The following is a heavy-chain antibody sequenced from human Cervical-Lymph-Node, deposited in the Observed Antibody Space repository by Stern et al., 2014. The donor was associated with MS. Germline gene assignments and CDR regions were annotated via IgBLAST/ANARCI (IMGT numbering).Heavy chain of an antibody. V-gene: IGHV7-4-1*02. CDR2: INTNTGNP. D-gene: IGHD5-24*01. J-gene: IGHJ4*02. Sequence: VQLVQSGSELKKPGASAKVSCTGHGYRFTSYGMNWVRQAPGQGLEWMGRINTNTGNPTYAQDFTGRFVFSLDTSVSTAYLEITSLKAEDTAVYYCLSDYNWGQGTLVTVSS. CDR3: LSDYN. CDR1: GYRFTSYG.